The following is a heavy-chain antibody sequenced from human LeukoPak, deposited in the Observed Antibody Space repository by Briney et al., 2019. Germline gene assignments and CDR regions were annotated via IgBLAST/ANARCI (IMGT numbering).Heavy chain of an antibody. J-gene: IGHJ3*02. V-gene: IGHV4-30-4*07. CDR2: IYYSGST. Sequence: SETLSLTCAVSGGSISSGGYSWGWIRQPPGKGLEWIGYIYYSGSTYYNPSLKSRVTISVDTSKNQFSLKLSSVTAADTAVYYCAREGGSSSWYLGAFDIWGQGTMVTVSS. CDR1: GGSISSGGYS. CDR3: AREGGSSSWYLGAFDI. D-gene: IGHD6-13*01.